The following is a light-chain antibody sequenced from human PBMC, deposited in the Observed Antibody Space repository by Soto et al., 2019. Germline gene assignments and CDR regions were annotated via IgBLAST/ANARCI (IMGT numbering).Light chain of an antibody. CDR3: QTWGTGIEV. J-gene: IGLJ3*02. CDR2: LNSDGSH. CDR1: SGHSSYG. V-gene: IGLV4-69*01. Sequence: QPVLTQSPSASASLGASVKLTCTLSSGHSSYGIAWHQQQPEKGPRFLMKLNSDGSHSKGDGIPDRFSGSSSGAERYLTISSLQFEDEADYYCQTWGTGIEVFGGGTKVTVL.